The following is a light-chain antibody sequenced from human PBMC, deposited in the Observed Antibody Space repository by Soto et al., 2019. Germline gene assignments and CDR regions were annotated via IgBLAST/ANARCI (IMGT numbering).Light chain of an antibody. CDR2: GAS. V-gene: IGKV3-20*01. CDR3: QQYGSSPRT. Sequence: EIVLTQSPGTLSLSPGERATLSCRASQSVTSSYLAWYQQKPGQAPRLLIYGASSRATGIPDRFSGRGSGIDFTLTISRLEPEDFAVYYCQQYGSSPRTFGQGTKVDIK. J-gene: IGKJ1*01. CDR1: QSVTSSY.